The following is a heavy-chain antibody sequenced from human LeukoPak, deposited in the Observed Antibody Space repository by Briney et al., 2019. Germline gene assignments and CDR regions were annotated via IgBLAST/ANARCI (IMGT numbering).Heavy chain of an antibody. V-gene: IGHV3-74*01. Sequence: PGGSLRLSCAASGFTFSSYRMHWVRQAPGKGLVWVSRINSDGSSTSYADSVKGRFTISRDNAKNTLYLQMNSLRAEDTAVYYCARLVGYGGYYYYYGMDDWGQGTTVTVSS. D-gene: IGHD5-12*01. J-gene: IGHJ6*02. CDR3: ARLVGYGGYYYYYGMDD. CDR2: INSDGSST. CDR1: GFTFSSYR.